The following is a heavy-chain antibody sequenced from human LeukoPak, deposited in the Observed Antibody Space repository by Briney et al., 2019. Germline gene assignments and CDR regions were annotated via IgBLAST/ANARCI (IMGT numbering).Heavy chain of an antibody. D-gene: IGHD2-2*01. CDR2: IYYSGST. Sequence: PSETLSLTCTVSGGSISSSSYYWGWIRQPPGKGLEWIGSIYYSGSTYYNPSRKSRVTISVDTSKNQFSLKLSSVTAADTAVYYCARPLGYCSSTSCYSPAHMDVWGQGTTVTVSS. V-gene: IGHV4-39*01. CDR1: GGSISSSSYY. J-gene: IGHJ6*02. CDR3: ARPLGYCSSTSCYSPAHMDV.